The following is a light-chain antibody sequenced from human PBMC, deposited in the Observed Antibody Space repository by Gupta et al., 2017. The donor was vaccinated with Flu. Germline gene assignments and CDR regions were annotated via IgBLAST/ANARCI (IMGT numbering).Light chain of an antibody. Sequence: SSVLTQPPSVSVAPGQPATITCGGDNIGSKSAHWYQQKPGQGPGLVGYDNRDLPSRIPERFSASNSGTTATLNTIRVEAGEEADYYCQVQHSTSGNQVFGGGTKLTVL. CDR1: NIGSKS. CDR3: QVQHSTSGNQV. CDR2: DNR. J-gene: IGLJ3*02. V-gene: IGLV3-21*02.